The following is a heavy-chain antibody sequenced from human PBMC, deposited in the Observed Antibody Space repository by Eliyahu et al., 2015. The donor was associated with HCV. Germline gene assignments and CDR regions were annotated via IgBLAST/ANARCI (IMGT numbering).Heavy chain of an antibody. D-gene: IGHD2-15*01. CDR3: ARRSCSGGSCPLYSGWFDP. CDR2: XXXSGST. J-gene: IGHJ5*02. CDR1: GGSISSSSYX. Sequence: QLQLQESGPGLVKPSETLSLTCTVSGGSISSSSYXXGWLRQXPGKXLEWIGSXXXSGSTYYNPXLKSRVTISVDTSKNQFSLKLSSVTAADTAVYYXARRSCSGGSCPLYSGWFDPWGQGTLVTVSS. V-gene: IGHV4-39*01.